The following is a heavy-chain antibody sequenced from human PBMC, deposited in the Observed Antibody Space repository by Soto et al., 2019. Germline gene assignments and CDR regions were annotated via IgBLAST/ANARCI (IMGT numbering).Heavy chain of an antibody. CDR1: AGTFNNYA. Sequence: QEQLVQSGPEVKKPGSSETVSCKASAGTFNNYAISWVRQAPGQGLEWMGGTIPRFSTSSYAQRFQGRVPFTADKSTSTVYMEMSNLKSEDTALYYCARAAGRPYYFYGMDVWGQGTRVTVSS. CDR3: ARAAGRPYYFYGMDV. CDR2: TIPRFSTS. J-gene: IGHJ6*02. D-gene: IGHD3-10*01. V-gene: IGHV1-69*06.